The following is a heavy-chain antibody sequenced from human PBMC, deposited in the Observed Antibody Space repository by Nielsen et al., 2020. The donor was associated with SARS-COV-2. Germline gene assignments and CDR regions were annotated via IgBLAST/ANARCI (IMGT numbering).Heavy chain of an antibody. CDR2: IIPIFGTA. V-gene: IGHV1-69*13. J-gene: IGHJ4*02. Sequence: SVKVSCKASGGTFSSYAISWVRQAPGQGLEWMGGIIPIFGTANYAQKFQGRVTITADESTSTAYMELSSLRSEDTAVYYCAREGHGGYETGGSYFDYWGQGTLGTVSS. CDR1: GGTFSSYA. CDR3: AREGHGGYETGGSYFDY. D-gene: IGHD5-12*01.